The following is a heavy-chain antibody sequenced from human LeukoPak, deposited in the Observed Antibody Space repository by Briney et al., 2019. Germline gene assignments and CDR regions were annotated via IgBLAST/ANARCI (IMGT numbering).Heavy chain of an antibody. CDR1: GGSISSYY. CDR2: IYYSGST. J-gene: IGHJ4*02. V-gene: IGHV4-59*08. D-gene: IGHD6-13*01. CDR3: ARRVAAAGTYYFDY. Sequence: SETLSLTCTVSGGSISSYYWSWIRQPPGKGLEWIGYIYYSGSTNYNPSLKSRVTTSVDTSKNQFSLKLSSVTAADTAVYYCARRVAAAGTYYFDYWGQGTLVTVSS.